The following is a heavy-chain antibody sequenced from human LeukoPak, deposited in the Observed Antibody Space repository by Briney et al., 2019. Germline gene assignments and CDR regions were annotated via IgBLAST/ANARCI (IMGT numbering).Heavy chain of an antibody. Sequence: GGSLRLSCAASGFTFDDYGMSWVRQAPGKGLEWVANIKQDGSEKYYVGSVKGRFTISRDNAKNSLYLQMNSLRAEDTAVYYCARDSLRVGFFYWGQGTLVTVSS. CDR2: IKQDGSEK. CDR3: ARDSLRVGFFY. J-gene: IGHJ4*02. CDR1: GFTFDDYG. V-gene: IGHV3-7*01. D-gene: IGHD3-16*01.